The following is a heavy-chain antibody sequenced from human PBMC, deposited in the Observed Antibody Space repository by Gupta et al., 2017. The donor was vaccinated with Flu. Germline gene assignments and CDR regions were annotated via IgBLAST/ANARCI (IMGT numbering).Heavy chain of an antibody. J-gene: IGHJ4*02. CDR2: ISTDGRDY. CDR3: AKDVRKAAVDYFDY. CDR1: GFPFSLHA. V-gene: IGHV3-30*18. D-gene: IGHD6-25*01. Sequence: QVQLVESGGGVVQPGRSLRLSCAASGFPFSLHAMHWVRQAPGKGLEGVAVISTDGRDYYYTDSVKGRFTISRDNSKNSLYLQMKSLRAEDTPVYYCAKDVRKAAVDYFDYWGPGTLITVSS.